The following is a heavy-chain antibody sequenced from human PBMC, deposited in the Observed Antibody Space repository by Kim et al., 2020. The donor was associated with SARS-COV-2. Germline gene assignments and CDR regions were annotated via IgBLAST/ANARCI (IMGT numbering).Heavy chain of an antibody. Sequence: SVKVSCKASGGTFSSYAISWVRQAPGQGFEWMGGIIPIFGTANYAQKFQGRVTITADQSTSTAYMELSSLRSEDTAVYYCARGTKGGGKYYYYYGMDVWGQGTTVTVSS. D-gene: IGHD2-8*01. CDR1: GGTFSSYA. CDR2: IIPIFGTA. V-gene: IGHV1-69*13. J-gene: IGHJ6*02. CDR3: ARGTKGGGKYYYYYGMDV.